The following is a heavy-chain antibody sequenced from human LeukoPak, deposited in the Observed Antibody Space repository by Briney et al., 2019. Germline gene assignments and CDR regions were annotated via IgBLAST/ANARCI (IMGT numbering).Heavy chain of an antibody. CDR2: IHPSSDGT. V-gene: IGHV1-2*02. Sequence: ASVKVSCKASGYTFTNYYIHWVRQAPGQGLEWMGWIHPSSDGTIYAQKFQGRVTMTRDTSINTAYMEMNRLRSDDPAVDYCSRGGGTVFGVINDWGQGTLVTVSS. CDR3: SRGGGTVFGVIND. J-gene: IGHJ4*02. D-gene: IGHD3-3*01. CDR1: GYTFTNYY.